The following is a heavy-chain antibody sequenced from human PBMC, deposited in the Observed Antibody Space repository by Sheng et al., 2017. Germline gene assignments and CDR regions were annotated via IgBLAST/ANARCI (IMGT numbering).Heavy chain of an antibody. D-gene: IGHD3-3*01. J-gene: IGHJ5*02. V-gene: IGHV3-30*02. CDR1: GFTFSSYG. Sequence: QVQLVESGGGVVQPGGSLRLSCAASGFTFSSYGMHWVRQAPGKGLEWVAFIRYDGSNKYYADSVKGRFTISRDNSKNTLYLQMNSLRAEDTAVYYCAKTSYLNWFDPWGQGTLVTVSS. CDR3: AKTSYLNWFDP. CDR2: IRYDGSNK.